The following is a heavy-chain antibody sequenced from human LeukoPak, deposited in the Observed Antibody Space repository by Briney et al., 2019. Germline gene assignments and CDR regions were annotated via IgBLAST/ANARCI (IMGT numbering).Heavy chain of an antibody. Sequence: GGSLRLSCAASGFTFSSYSMNWVRQAPGKGLEWVSSISSSSSYIYYADSVKGRFTISRDNAKNSLYLQMNSLRAEDTAVYYCAGFLLGGDYLSLDYWGQGTLVTVSS. CDR2: ISSSSSYI. CDR1: GFTFSSYS. D-gene: IGHD4-17*01. J-gene: IGHJ4*02. CDR3: AGFLLGGDYLSLDY. V-gene: IGHV3-21*01.